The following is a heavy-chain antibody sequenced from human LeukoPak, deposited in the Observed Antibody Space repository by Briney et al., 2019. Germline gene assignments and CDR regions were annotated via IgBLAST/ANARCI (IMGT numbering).Heavy chain of an antibody. D-gene: IGHD2-2*01. CDR1: GFTVSSNY. J-gene: IGHJ4*02. CDR3: AKDLAPVVPAAGFDY. CDR2: ISGSGGST. Sequence: GGSLRLSCAASGFTVSSNYMSWVRQAPGKGLEWVSAISGSGGSTYYADSVKGRFTISRDNSKNTLYLQMNSLRAEDTAVYYCAKDLAPVVPAAGFDYWGQGTLVTVSS. V-gene: IGHV3-23*01.